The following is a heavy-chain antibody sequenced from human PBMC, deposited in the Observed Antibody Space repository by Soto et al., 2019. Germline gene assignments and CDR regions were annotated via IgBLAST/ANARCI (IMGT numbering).Heavy chain of an antibody. CDR3: ARDFTTIFGVVILRYGIDV. Sequence: ASVKVSCKASGYTFTSYYMHWVRQAPGQGLEWMGIINPSGGSTSYAQKFQGRVTMTRDTSTSTVYMELSSLRSEDTAVYYCARDFTTIFGVVILRYGIDVWGQGTTVTVSS. V-gene: IGHV1-46*01. J-gene: IGHJ6*02. D-gene: IGHD3-3*01. CDR2: INPSGGST. CDR1: GYTFTSYY.